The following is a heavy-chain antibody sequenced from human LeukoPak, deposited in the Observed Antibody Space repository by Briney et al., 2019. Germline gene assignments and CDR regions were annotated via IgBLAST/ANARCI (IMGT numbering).Heavy chain of an antibody. CDR3: QVVVAATLDYFDY. J-gene: IGHJ4*02. D-gene: IGHD2-15*01. Sequence: ASVKVSCKASGYTFTSYDINWVRQATGQGLEWMGWMNPNSGNTGYAQKFQGRVTMTRNTSISTAYMELSSLRSEDTAVYYCQVVVAATLDYFDYWGQGTLVTVSS. CDR1: GYTFTSYD. V-gene: IGHV1-8*01. CDR2: MNPNSGNT.